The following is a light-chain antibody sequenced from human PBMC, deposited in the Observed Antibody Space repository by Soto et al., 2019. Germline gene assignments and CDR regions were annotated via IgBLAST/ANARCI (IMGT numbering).Light chain of an antibody. CDR1: SSDVGGYNY. Sequence: QSALTQPASVSGSPGQSITISCTGTSSDVGGYNYVSWYQQHPGKAPKLMIFEVSNRPSGVSNRFSGSKSGNTASLTISGLQAEDEADYYCSSYTSSSTWXFGGGTK. CDR3: SSYTSSSTWX. CDR2: EVS. J-gene: IGLJ3*02. V-gene: IGLV2-14*01.